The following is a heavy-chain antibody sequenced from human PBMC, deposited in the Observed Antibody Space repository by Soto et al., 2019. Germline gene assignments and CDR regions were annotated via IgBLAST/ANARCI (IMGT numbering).Heavy chain of an antibody. J-gene: IGHJ4*02. D-gene: IGHD3-22*01. CDR3: ARHSTLAERITMIDEIDY. CDR1: GFTFSSYA. V-gene: IGHV3-30-3*01. CDR2: ISYDGSNK. Sequence: GGSLRLSCAASGFTFSSYAMHWVRQAPGKGLEWVAVISYDGSNKYYADSVKGRFTISRDNSKNTLCLQMNSLRAEDTAVYYCARHSTLAERITMIDEIDYWGQGTLVTVSS.